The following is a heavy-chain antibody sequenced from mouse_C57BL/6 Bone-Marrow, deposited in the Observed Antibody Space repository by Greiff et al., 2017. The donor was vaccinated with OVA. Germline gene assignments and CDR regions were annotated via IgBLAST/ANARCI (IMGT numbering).Heavy chain of an antibody. CDR2: INPNNGVT. Sequence: EVQLQQSGPELVKPGASVKISCKASGYTFTDYYMNWVKQSHGKSLEWIGDINPNNGVTSYNQKFKGKATLTVDKSSSTAYMELRSLTSEDSAVYYCARLGYGSSYWYFDVWGTGTTVTVSS. CDR1: GYTFTDYY. D-gene: IGHD1-1*01. J-gene: IGHJ1*03. CDR3: ARLGYGSSYWYFDV. V-gene: IGHV1-26*01.